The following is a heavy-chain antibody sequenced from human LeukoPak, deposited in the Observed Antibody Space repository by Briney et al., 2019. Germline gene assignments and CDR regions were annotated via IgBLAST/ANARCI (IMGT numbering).Heavy chain of an antibody. CDR2: IYYSRIT. Sequence: KASETLSLTCTVSGGSISSSSYHWGWIRQPPGKGRVWIGSIYYSRITYYNPSLNRCATISVDTTKNQFSLKLSSVTAADTAVYYWARHRSGAYSYGVLDFWGLGTLVTVSS. CDR3: ARHRSGAYSYGVLDF. V-gene: IGHV4-39*01. D-gene: IGHD5-18*01. J-gene: IGHJ4*02. CDR1: GGSISSSSYH.